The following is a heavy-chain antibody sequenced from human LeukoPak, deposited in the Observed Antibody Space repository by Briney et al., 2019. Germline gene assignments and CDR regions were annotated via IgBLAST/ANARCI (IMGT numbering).Heavy chain of an antibody. CDR2: SGSN. D-gene: IGHD3-10*01. Sequence: SETLSLTCTVSGYSISSGYYWGWIRQPPGKGLEWIGSGSNYYNPSLKSRVTISVDTSKNQFSLKLSSVTAADTAVYYCARGGPIPLLWFGELEYYFDYWGQGTLVTVSS. CDR3: ARGGPIPLLWFGELEYYFDY. J-gene: IGHJ4*02. CDR1: GYSISSGYY. V-gene: IGHV4-38-2*02.